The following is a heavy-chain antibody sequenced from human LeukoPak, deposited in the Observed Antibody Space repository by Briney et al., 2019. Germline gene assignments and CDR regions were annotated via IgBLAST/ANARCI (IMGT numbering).Heavy chain of an antibody. CDR2: ISYDGSNK. CDR1: GFTFSSYA. Sequence: GGSLRLSCAASGFTFSSYAMHWVRQAPGKGLEWVAVISYDGSNKYYADSVKGRFTISRDNSKNTLYLQMNSLRAEDTAVYYCARRWGARDYWGQGTLVTVSS. V-gene: IGHV3-30-3*01. J-gene: IGHJ4*02. D-gene: IGHD1-26*01. CDR3: ARRWGARDY.